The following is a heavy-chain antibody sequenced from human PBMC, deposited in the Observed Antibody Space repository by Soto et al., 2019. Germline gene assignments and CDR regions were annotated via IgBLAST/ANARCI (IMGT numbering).Heavy chain of an antibody. V-gene: IGHV1-2*02. J-gene: IGHJ5*02. CDR3: ARYPNPVVVVPAASDNWFDP. D-gene: IGHD2-2*01. Sequence: ASVKVSCKASGYTFTGYYMHWVRQAPGQGLEWMGWINPNSGGTNYAQKFQGRVTMTRNTSISTAYMELSSLRSEDTAVYYCARYPNPVVVVPAASDNWFDPWGQGTLVTVSS. CDR1: GYTFTGYY. CDR2: INPNSGGT.